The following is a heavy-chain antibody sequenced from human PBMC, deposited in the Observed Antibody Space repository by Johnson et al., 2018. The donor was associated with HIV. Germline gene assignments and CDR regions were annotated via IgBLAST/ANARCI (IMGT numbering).Heavy chain of an antibody. CDR1: GFTFSSYW. J-gene: IGHJ3*02. CDR3: ARGSIMITFGGVIPDAFDI. D-gene: IGHD3-16*02. CDR2: ISGSGGST. Sequence: MQLVESGGGLVQPGGSLRLSCEASGFTFSSYWMHWVRQAPGKGLVWVSAISGSGGSTYYADSVKGRFTISRDNTKNSLYLQMNSLRAEDTALYYCARGSIMITFGGVIPDAFDISGQ. V-gene: IGHV3-74*02.